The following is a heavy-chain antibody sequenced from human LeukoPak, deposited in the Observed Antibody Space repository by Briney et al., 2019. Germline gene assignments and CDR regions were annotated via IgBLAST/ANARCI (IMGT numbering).Heavy chain of an antibody. V-gene: IGHV4-61*02. D-gene: IGHD5-18*01. Sequence: PSETLSLTCTVSGGSISSSSYYWSWIRQPAGKGLEWIGRIYTSGSTNYNPSLKSRVTMSVDTSKNQFSLKLSSVTAADTAVYYCARGEAAMGGFDYWGQGTLVTVSS. J-gene: IGHJ4*02. CDR2: IYTSGST. CDR3: ARGEAAMGGFDY. CDR1: GGSISSSSYY.